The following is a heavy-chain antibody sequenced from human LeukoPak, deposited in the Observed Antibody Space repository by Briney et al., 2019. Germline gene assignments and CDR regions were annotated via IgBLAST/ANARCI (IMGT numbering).Heavy chain of an antibody. CDR3: ARDTRGWDDYYYGMDV. V-gene: IGHV4-39*07. CDR2: IYYSGST. J-gene: IGHJ6*02. D-gene: IGHD6-19*01. Sequence: SETLSLTCTVSGGSISSSSYYWGWIRRPPGKGLEWIGSIYYSGSTYYNPSLKSRVTISVDTSKNQFSLKLSSVTAADTAVYYCARDTRGWDDYYYGMDVWGQGTTVTVSS. CDR1: GGSISSSSYY.